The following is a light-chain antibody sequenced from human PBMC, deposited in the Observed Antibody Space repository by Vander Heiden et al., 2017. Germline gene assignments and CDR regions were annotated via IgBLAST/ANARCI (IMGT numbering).Light chain of an antibody. V-gene: IGKV3-11*01. CDR1: QSVSSY. Sequence: EIVLTQSPATLSLSPGDRATLSCRASQSVSSYLAWYQQKPGQAPRLLIYDASSRATGIPARFSGSGYGTDFTLTISSLEPEDFAVYYCQQSSSWPPYTFGQGTKLEIK. CDR3: QQSSSWPPYT. J-gene: IGKJ2*01. CDR2: DAS.